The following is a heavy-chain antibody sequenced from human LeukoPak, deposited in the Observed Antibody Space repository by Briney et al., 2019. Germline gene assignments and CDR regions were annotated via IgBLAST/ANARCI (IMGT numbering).Heavy chain of an antibody. Sequence: GGSLRLSCAASGFTFSDYYMSWIRQAPGKGLEWVSYISSSGSYKNYVDSVKGRFTISRDNAKNSLYLQMNSLRGEDTAVYYCGRDSSDGPTFEIWGQGTMVTVSS. V-gene: IGHV3-11*05. CDR2: ISSSGSYK. J-gene: IGHJ3*02. CDR3: GRDSSDGPTFEI. CDR1: GFTFSDYY.